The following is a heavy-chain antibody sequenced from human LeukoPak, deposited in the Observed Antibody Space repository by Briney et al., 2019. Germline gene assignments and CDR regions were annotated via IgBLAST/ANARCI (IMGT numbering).Heavy chain of an antibody. Sequence: ASVKVSCKASGYTFTTYPIYWVCQAPGQRLEWMGWINVGNGDTKYSQKFQGRVTITRDTSAGTAYMELSSLRSEETAVYYCARDRAGQLDCWGQGTLVTVSS. CDR2: INVGNGDT. CDR3: ARDRAGQLDC. D-gene: IGHD3-10*01. V-gene: IGHV1-3*01. J-gene: IGHJ4*02. CDR1: GYTFTTYP.